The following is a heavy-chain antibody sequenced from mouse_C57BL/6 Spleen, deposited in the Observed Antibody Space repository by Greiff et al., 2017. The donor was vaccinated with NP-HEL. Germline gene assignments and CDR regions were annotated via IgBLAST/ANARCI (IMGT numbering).Heavy chain of an antibody. D-gene: IGHD1-1*01. Sequence: VKLQESGAELVKPGASVKISCKASGYAFSSYWMNWVKQRPGKGLEWIGQIYPGDGDTNYNGKFKGKATLTADKSSSTAYMQLSSLTSEDSAVYFCARSELRYYFDYWGQGTTLTVSS. V-gene: IGHV1-80*01. CDR2: IYPGDGDT. CDR3: ARSELRYYFDY. J-gene: IGHJ2*01. CDR1: GYAFSSYW.